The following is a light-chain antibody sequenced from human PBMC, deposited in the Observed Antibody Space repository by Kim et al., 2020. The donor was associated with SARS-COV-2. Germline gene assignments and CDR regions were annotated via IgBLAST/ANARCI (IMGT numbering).Light chain of an antibody. V-gene: IGLV1-44*01. CDR1: SSNVGGNS. Sequence: QSVLTQPPSASGTPGQEISISCSGTSSNVGGNSVSWYKQLPGQAPQLLIHNNDQRPSGVPDRFSASKSVTSASLAISGLQAEDEADYYCASWDDSQNGLVVFGGGTQLTVL. CDR2: NND. CDR3: ASWDDSQNGLVV. J-gene: IGLJ2*01.